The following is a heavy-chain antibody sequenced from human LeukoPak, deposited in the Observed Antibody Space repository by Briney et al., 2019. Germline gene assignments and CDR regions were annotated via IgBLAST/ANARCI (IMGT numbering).Heavy chain of an antibody. V-gene: IGHV4-59*01. D-gene: IGHD1-26*01. CDR2: IYYSGST. CDR3: ASALGGSYYDDY. Sequence: KSSETLSLTGTGSGGSISSYYWSWNPQPPGKGRKGFGYIYYSGSTNYNPSLKSRVTISVDTSKNQFSLKLSSVTAADTAVYYCASALGGSYYDDYWGQGTLVTVSS. J-gene: IGHJ4*02. CDR1: GGSISSYY.